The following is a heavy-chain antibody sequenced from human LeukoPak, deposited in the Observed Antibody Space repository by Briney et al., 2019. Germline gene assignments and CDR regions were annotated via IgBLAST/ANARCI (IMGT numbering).Heavy chain of an antibody. CDR1: GGSISTYY. D-gene: IGHD6-19*01. CDR2: IYHSGST. V-gene: IGHV4-59*01. CDR3: AREGSSGWYESYDAFDI. Sequence: NPSETLSLTCTVSGGSISTYYWNWIRQPPGKGLEWIGYIYHSGSTNYNPSLQSGVTISVDTSKNQFSLNLNSVTAADTAVYYCAREGSSGWYESYDAFDIWGQGIMVTVSS. J-gene: IGHJ3*02.